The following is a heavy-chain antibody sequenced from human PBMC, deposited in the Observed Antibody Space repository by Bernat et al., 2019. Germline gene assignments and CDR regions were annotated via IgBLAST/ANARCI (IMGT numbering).Heavy chain of an antibody. Sequence: QVQLVQSGAEVKKPGASVKVSCKASGYSFTSYDIDWVRQATGQGLEWMGWMNPNTGNTAYAQKFQGRVTMTRDTSISTAYLELSGLTSEDTAVYYCAKVGSSWANWFDPWGQGTPVTVSS. J-gene: IGHJ5*02. V-gene: IGHV1-8*01. D-gene: IGHD6-6*01. CDR1: GYSFTSYD. CDR2: MNPNTGNT. CDR3: AKVGSSWANWFDP.